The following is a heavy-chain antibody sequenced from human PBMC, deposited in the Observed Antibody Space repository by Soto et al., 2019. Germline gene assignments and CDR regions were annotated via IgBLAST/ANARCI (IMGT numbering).Heavy chain of an antibody. V-gene: IGHV3-23*01. CDR1: GFTFSNNA. J-gene: IGHJ4*02. Sequence: SLRLSCAASGFTFSNNALSWVRQAPGKGLEWVSAISGNSGGSTYYADSVKGRFTISRDNSKNTLYLHMNSLRAEDTAVYYCATKPGIAAVGGMAYWGQGTLVTVSS. CDR3: ATKPGIAAVGGMAY. D-gene: IGHD6-13*01. CDR2: ISGNSGGST.